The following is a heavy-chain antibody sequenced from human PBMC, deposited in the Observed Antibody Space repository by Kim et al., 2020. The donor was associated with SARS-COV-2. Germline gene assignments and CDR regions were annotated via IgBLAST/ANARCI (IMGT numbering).Heavy chain of an antibody. CDR1: GYTFTSYS. CDR3: ARVSGPVAREVRDY. CDR2: INGGNVKT. Sequence: ASVKVSCKASGYTFTSYSTHWVRQAPGQRLEWMGWINGGNVKTKYSEQFQGRLTMTRDTSASTAYMELSSLRSEDTAVYYCARVSGPVAREVRDYWGQGT. J-gene: IGHJ4*02. V-gene: IGHV1-3*01. D-gene: IGHD3-10*01.